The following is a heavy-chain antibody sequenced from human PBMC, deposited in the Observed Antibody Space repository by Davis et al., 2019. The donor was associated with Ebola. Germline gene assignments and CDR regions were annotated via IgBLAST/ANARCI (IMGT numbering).Heavy chain of an antibody. J-gene: IGHJ4*02. CDR1: GFTFDDYG. CDR2: INWNGGST. V-gene: IGHV3-20*04. D-gene: IGHD2-8*01. Sequence: GESLKISCAASGFTFDDYGMSWVRQAPGKGLELVSAINWNGGSTTYADSVKGRFTISRDNAKNSLYLQMNSLRAEDTALYYCGRGMLSFDYWGQGTLVTVSS. CDR3: GRGMLSFDY.